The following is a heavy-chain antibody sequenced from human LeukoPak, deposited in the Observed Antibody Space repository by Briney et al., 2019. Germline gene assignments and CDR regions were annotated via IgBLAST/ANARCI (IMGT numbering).Heavy chain of an antibody. V-gene: IGHV3-53*01. CDR3: AKARTVVSAANYFDY. J-gene: IGHJ4*02. Sequence: PGGSLRLSCAASGFTVSSNYMSWVRQAPGKGLEWVSVIYSGGSTYYADSVKGRFTISRDNSKNTLYLQVNSLRAEDTAVYYCAKARTVVSAANYFDYWGQGTLVTVSS. CDR1: GFTVSSNY. D-gene: IGHD2-2*01. CDR2: IYSGGST.